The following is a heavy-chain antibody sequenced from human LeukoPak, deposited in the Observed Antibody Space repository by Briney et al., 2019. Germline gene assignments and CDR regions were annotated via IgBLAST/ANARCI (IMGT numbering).Heavy chain of an antibody. CDR1: GGSISSYY. D-gene: IGHD6-6*01. V-gene: IGHV4-59*08. CDR3: ARSNYRLAAQYYSDY. Sequence: PSETLSLTCTVSGGSISSYYWSWIRQPPGKGLEWIGYIYYSGSTNYNPSLKSRVTISVDTSKNQFSLKLSSVTAADTAVYYCARSNYRLAAQYYSDYWGQGTLVTVSS. J-gene: IGHJ4*02. CDR2: IYYSGST.